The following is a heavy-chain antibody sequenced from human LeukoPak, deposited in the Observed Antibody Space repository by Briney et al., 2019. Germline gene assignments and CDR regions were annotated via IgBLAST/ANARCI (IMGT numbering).Heavy chain of an antibody. J-gene: IGHJ5*02. Sequence: SVKVSCKASGGTFSSYAISWVRQAPGQGLEWMGGIIPIFGTANYAQKFQGRVKITADESTSTAYMELSSLRSEDTAVYYCARDRYCSSTSCKSHPMGYWFDPWGQGTLVTVSS. CDR1: GGTFSSYA. CDR3: ARDRYCSSTSCKSHPMGYWFDP. CDR2: IIPIFGTA. D-gene: IGHD2-2*01. V-gene: IGHV1-69*13.